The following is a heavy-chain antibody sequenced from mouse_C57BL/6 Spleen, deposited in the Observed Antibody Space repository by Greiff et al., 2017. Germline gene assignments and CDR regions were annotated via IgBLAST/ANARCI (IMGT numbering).Heavy chain of an antibody. D-gene: IGHD2-4*01. Sequence: EESGPGLVKPSQSLSLTCSVTGYSITSGYYWNWIRQFPGNKLEWMGYISYDGSNNYNPSLKNRISITRDTSKNQFFLKLNSVTTEDTATYYCARDDYDSAYWGQGTLVTVSA. CDR1: GYSITSGYY. CDR3: ARDDYDSAY. CDR2: ISYDGSN. J-gene: IGHJ3*01. V-gene: IGHV3-6*01.